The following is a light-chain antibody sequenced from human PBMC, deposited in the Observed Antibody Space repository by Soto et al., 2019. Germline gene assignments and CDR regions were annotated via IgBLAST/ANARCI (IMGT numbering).Light chain of an antibody. V-gene: IGKV3-20*01. CDR3: QQYDTSPRT. Sequence: EVMLTQSPGTLSLSPGERATLSCRASQSVSSNYLAWYQQKSGQAPRLLIYGASNRATGIPDRFSGSGSGTDFTLTIRRLEPEAFAVYYCQQYDTSPRTFGQGTKVDFK. CDR1: QSVSSNY. CDR2: GAS. J-gene: IGKJ1*01.